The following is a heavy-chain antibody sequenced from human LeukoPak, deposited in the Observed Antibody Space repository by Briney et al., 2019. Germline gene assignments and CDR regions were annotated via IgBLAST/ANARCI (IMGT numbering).Heavy chain of an antibody. CDR2: ISGSGGST. D-gene: IGHD6-13*01. CDR3: ARDIAAAGTDNWFDP. CDR1: GFTFSSYA. J-gene: IGHJ5*02. Sequence: GGSLRLSCAASGFTFSSYAMSWVRQAPGKGLEWVSAISGSGGSTYYADSVKGRFTISRDNSKNTLYLQMNSLRAEDTAVYYCARDIAAAGTDNWFDPWGQGTLVTVSS. V-gene: IGHV3-23*01.